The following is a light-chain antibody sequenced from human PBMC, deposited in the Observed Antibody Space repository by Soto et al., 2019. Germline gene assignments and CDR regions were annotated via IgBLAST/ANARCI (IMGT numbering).Light chain of an antibody. Sequence: DIVMTQSPVSLPVTPGEPASISCRSSQSLLHSNGHNCLDWYLQKPGQSPQLLIYLGSNRASGVPDRVSGSGSGTVFTLKISRVEAEDVGFYYCMQTLQSPVTFGGGTKVEIK. CDR1: QSLLHSNGHNC. CDR2: LGS. V-gene: IGKV2-28*01. J-gene: IGKJ4*01. CDR3: MQTLQSPVT.